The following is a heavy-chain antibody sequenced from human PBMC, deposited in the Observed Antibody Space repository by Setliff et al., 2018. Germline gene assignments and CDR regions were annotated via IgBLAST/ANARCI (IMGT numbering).Heavy chain of an antibody. V-gene: IGHV3-74*01. CDR2: IKDDGSIT. D-gene: IGHD3-16*01. CDR3: TTDPSPTFGGVIGAAFDF. Sequence: GESLKISCAASGFTFGSHWMHWVRQAPGKGLVWVSRIKDDGSITSYADSVKGRFTISRDNAKNSLHLQMNSLRAEDTAVYYCTTDPSPTFGGVIGAAFDFWGQGTMVTVSS. CDR1: GFTFGSHW. J-gene: IGHJ3*01.